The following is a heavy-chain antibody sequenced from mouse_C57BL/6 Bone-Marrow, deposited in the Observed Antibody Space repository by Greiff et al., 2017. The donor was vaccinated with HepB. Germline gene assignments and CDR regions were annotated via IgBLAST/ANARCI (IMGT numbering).Heavy chain of an antibody. Sequence: VQRVESGAELVKPGASVKMSCKASGYTFTTYPIEWMKQNHGKSLEWIGNFHPYNDDTKYNEKFKGKATLTVEKSSSTVYLELSRLTSDDSAVYYCARGGYDYGWYFDVWGTGTTVTVSS. CDR1: GYTFTTYP. CDR2: FHPYNDDT. J-gene: IGHJ1*03. V-gene: IGHV1-47*01. D-gene: IGHD2-4*01. CDR3: ARGGYDYGWYFDV.